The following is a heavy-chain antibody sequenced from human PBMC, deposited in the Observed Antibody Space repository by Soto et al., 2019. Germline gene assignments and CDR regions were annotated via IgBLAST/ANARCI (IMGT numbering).Heavy chain of an antibody. CDR1: GYTFTGYY. J-gene: IGHJ6*02. CDR3: ARDLGYSSPGGNCGMHV. D-gene: IGHD6-13*01. V-gene: IGHV1-2*04. CDR2: INPNSGGT. Sequence: ASVKVSCKASGYTFTGYYMHWVRQAPGQGIEWMGWINPNSGGTSYAQKFQGWVTMTRDTSISTAYMELSRLRSDDTAVYYCARDLGYSSPGGNCGMHVWGQGTTVTVS.